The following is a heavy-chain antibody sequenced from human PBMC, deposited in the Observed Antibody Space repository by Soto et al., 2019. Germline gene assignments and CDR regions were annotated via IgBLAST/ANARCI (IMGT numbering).Heavy chain of an antibody. Sequence: PSETLSLTCAVYGGSFSGYYWSWIRQPPGKGLEWIGEINHSGSTNYNPSLKSRVTISVDTSKNQFSLKLSSVTAADTAVYYCASRHRITMVRGVIIPFDYWGQGTLVTVSS. CDR2: INHSGST. J-gene: IGHJ4*02. D-gene: IGHD3-10*01. CDR3: ASRHRITMVRGVIIPFDY. V-gene: IGHV4-34*01. CDR1: GGSFSGYY.